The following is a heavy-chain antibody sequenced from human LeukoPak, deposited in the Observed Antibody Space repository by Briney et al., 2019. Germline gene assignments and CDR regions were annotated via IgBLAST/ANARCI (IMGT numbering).Heavy chain of an antibody. V-gene: IGHV4-34*01. J-gene: IGHJ3*02. Sequence: PSETLSLTCAVYGGSFSGYYWSWIRQPPGKGLEWIGEINHSGSTNYNPSLKSRVTISVDTSKNQFSLKLSSVTAADTAVYYCARAFRIPVLRYFDWLPWSFDIWGQGTMVTVSS. CDR3: ARAFRIPVLRYFDWLPWSFDI. D-gene: IGHD3-9*01. CDR2: INHSGST. CDR1: GGSFSGYY.